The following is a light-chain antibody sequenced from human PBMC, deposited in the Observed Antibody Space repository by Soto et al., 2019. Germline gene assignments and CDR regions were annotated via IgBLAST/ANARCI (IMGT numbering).Light chain of an antibody. V-gene: IGKV1-5*03. CDR2: KAS. CDR1: QTISSW. J-gene: IGKJ1*01. Sequence: DIQMTQSPSTLSASVGDRVTITCRASQTISSWLAWYQQKPGTAPKPLIQKASTFTSGVRSRSSGSGSGTELTLTISSLQPDDFDTYDCQHYHSYSEAFGQGTQVDIK. CDR3: QHYHSYSEA.